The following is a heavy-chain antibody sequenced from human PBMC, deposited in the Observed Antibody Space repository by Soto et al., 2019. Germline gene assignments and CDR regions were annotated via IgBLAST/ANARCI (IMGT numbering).Heavy chain of an antibody. D-gene: IGHD6-19*01. CDR1: GGSISTYY. Sequence: PSETLSLTCTVSGGSISTYYWSWVRRPPGKGLEWIGYIYYSGSTNYNPSLKSRVTISVDTSKNQFSLKLSSVTAADTAVYYCARPAVAGTFYYGMDIWGQGTTVTVS. CDR2: IYYSGST. J-gene: IGHJ6*02. CDR3: ARPAVAGTFYYGMDI. V-gene: IGHV4-59*01.